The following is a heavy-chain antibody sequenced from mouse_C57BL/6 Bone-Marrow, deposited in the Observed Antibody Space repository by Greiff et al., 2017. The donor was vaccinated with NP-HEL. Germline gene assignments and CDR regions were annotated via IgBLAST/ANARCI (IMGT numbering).Heavy chain of an antibody. CDR1: GFTFSSYT. V-gene: IGHV5-9*01. CDR2: ISGGGGNT. Sequence: DVLLVESGGGLVKPGGSLKLSCAASGFTFSSYTMSWVRQTPEKRLAWVATISGGGGNTYYPDSVKGRFTISSDNAKNTLYLQMSRLRSEDTALYYCARQRYYGSSSFAYWGQGTLVTVSA. D-gene: IGHD1-1*01. CDR3: ARQRYYGSSSFAY. J-gene: IGHJ3*01.